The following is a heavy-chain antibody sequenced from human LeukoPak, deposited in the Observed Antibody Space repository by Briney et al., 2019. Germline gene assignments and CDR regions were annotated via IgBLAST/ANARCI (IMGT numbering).Heavy chain of an antibody. D-gene: IGHD3-10*01. CDR2: IRGSGATT. CDR3: AKDAAGVRGPNWFDP. Sequence: GGSLRLSCAASGFTVSSNYMSWVRQAPGMGLDWVAGIRGSGATTNYADSVKGRFTISRDNSQNTLYLEMNGLRAEDTAVYYCAKDAAGVRGPNWFDPWGQGTLVTVSS. J-gene: IGHJ5*02. CDR1: GFTVSSNY. V-gene: IGHV3-23*01.